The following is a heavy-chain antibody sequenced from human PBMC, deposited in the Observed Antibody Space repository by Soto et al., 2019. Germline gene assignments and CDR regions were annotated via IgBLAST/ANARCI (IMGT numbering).Heavy chain of an antibody. CDR1: VGSVTSNNW. J-gene: IGHJ4*02. CDR3: ASRDPGTSVDY. D-gene: IGHD1-7*01. V-gene: IGHV4-4*02. CDR2: IYRTWST. Sequence: PSETLSLTCAVPVGSVTSNNWWTCVRQPPGQGLEWIGEIYRTWSTNYNPSLKSRVTISLDKSENQFSLKVTSLTAADTAVYYCASRDPGTSVDYWGQGTLVTVSS.